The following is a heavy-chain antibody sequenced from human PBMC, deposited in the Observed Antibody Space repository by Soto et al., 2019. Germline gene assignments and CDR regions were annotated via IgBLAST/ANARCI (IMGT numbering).Heavy chain of an antibody. CDR2: IGTIRSTI. CDR3: ERDDLMTCNWNDSGLV. CDR1: GFTISSSS. V-gene: IGHV3-48*04. J-gene: IGHJ4*02. D-gene: IGHD1-20*01. Sequence: EVQLVESGGGLVRPGGSLRLSCAASGFTISSSSMNWFRQAPGKGLQWVSYIGTIRSTIYYADSVKGRFTISRDNAKNSLHLQMNRLRAEDTAVYYCERDDLMTCNWNDSGLVWGQGTLVTVSS.